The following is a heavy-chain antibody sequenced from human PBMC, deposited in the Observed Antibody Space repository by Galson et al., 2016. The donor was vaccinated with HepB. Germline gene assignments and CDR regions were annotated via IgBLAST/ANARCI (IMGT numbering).Heavy chain of an antibody. D-gene: IGHD2-2*01. CDR2: LSYDGNNK. J-gene: IGHJ4*02. CDR1: GFTFRNYA. Sequence: SLRLSCAGSGFTFRNYAIHWVRQAPGKGLEWEAVLSYDGNNKYYADSVKGRFTISRDNSKNTLYLQMNSLRAEDTAIYYCARDSRKYPEVRFDYWGQGTPVTVSS. V-gene: IGHV3-30-3*01. CDR3: ARDSRKYPEVRFDY.